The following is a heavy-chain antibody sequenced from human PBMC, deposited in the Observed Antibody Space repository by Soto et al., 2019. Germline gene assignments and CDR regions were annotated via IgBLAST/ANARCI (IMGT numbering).Heavy chain of an antibody. Sequence: QLVESGGGVVQPGRSLRLSCAASGFTFSSYGMHWVRQAPGKGLEWVAVISYGGSNKYYADSVKGRFTISRDNSKNTLYLQMNSLRAEDTAVYYCAKGLRFGEALDYWGQGTLVTVSS. CDR1: GFTFSSYG. D-gene: IGHD3-10*01. CDR2: ISYGGSNK. V-gene: IGHV3-30*18. J-gene: IGHJ4*02. CDR3: AKGLRFGEALDY.